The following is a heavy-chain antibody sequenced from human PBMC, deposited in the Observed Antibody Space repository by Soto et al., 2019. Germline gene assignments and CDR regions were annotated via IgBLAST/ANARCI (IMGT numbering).Heavy chain of an antibody. CDR2: IYYSGST. CDR3: ARESGGAGKNNWFAP. Sequence: SETLSLTCAVSGGSISSNNWWSLVRQPPGKGLEWIGFIYYSGSTKYNPSLESRVTISVDTSKNQFSLKLSSVTTADTAVYYCARESGGAGKNNWFAPWAQGTSVPVSS. J-gene: IGHJ5*02. D-gene: IGHD3-10*01. V-gene: IGHV4-4*02. CDR1: GGSISSNNW.